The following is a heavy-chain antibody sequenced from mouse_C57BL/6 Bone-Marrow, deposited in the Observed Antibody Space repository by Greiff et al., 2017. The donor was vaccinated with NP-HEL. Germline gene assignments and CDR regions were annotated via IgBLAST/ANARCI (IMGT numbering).Heavy chain of an antibody. V-gene: IGHV5-6*01. Sequence: EVQVVESGGDLVKPGGSLKLSCAASGFTFSSYGMSWVRQTPDKRLEWVATISSGGSYTYYPDSVKGRFTISRDNAKNTLYLQMSSLKSEDTAMYYCARPYSTRAWFAYWGQGTLVTVSA. CDR1: GFTFSSYG. J-gene: IGHJ3*01. D-gene: IGHD2-5*01. CDR2: ISSGGSYT. CDR3: ARPYSTRAWFAY.